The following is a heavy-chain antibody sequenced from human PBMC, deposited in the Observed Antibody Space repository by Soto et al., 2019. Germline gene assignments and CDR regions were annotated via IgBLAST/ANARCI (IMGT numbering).Heavy chain of an antibody. J-gene: IGHJ5*02. Sequence: GASVKVSCKASGGTFSSYAISWVRQAPGQGLEWMGGIIPIFGTANYAQKFQGRVTITADESTSTAYMELSSLRSEATAVYYCARRNPTTVTTSFGNWFDPWGQGTLVTVSS. CDR1: GGTFSSYA. D-gene: IGHD4-17*01. V-gene: IGHV1-69*13. CDR2: IIPIFGTA. CDR3: ARRNPTTVTTSFGNWFDP.